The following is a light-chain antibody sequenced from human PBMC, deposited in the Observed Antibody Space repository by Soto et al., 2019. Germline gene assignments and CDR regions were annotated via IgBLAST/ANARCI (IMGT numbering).Light chain of an antibody. J-gene: IGLJ1*01. CDR2: EVS. Sequence: QSVLTQPASVSGSPGQSITISCTGTSSDVGAYNFVSWYQHHPDKAPKLMISEVSNRPSGVSDRFSGSKSGNTASLTISGLQAEDEADYYCASLTTISFVIGTGTKVTVL. CDR1: SSDVGAYNF. CDR3: ASLTTISFV. V-gene: IGLV2-14*01.